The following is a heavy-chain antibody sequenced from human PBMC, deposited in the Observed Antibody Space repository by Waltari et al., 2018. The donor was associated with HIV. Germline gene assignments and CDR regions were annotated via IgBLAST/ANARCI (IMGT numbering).Heavy chain of an antibody. CDR1: GGSISSSSYY. V-gene: IGHV4-39*01. CDR3: ARLFQETDAFDI. CDR2: SYYSGSP. J-gene: IGHJ3*02. Sequence: QLQLQESGPGLVKPSETLSLTCTVSGGSISSSSYYWGWIRQPPGKGLGWIGSSYYSGSPYTTPSLKSRVTISVDTSKNQFSLKLGSVTAADTAVYYCARLFQETDAFDIWGQGTMVTVSS.